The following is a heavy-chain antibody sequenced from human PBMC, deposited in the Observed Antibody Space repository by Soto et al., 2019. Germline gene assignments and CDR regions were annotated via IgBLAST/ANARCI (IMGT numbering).Heavy chain of an antibody. CDR2: IYYSGST. D-gene: IGHD3-3*01. V-gene: IGHV4-59*08. CDR1: GGSISSYY. CDR3: ARRGHNYDFWSGSNMGDYYYYYMDV. J-gene: IGHJ6*03. Sequence: SETLSLTCTVSGGSISSYYWSWIRQPPGKGLEWIGYIYYSGSTNYNPSLKSRVTISVDTSKNQFSLKLSSVTAADTAVYYCARRGHNYDFWSGSNMGDYYYYYMDVWGKGTTVTVSS.